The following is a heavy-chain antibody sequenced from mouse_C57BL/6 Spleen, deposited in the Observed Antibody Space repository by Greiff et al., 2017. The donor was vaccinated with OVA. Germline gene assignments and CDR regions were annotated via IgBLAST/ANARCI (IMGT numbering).Heavy chain of an antibody. CDR1: GYTFTSYW. D-gene: IGHD4-1*01. V-gene: IGHV1-72*01. Sequence: QVQLKESGAELVKPGASVKLSCKASGYTFTSYWMHWVKQRPGRGLEWIGRIDPNSGGTKSNAKFKSKATLTVDKPSSTAYMQLSSLTSEDSAVYYGARSSGVDWDGAWFAYWGKGTLVTVSA. J-gene: IGHJ3*01. CDR2: IDPNSGGT. CDR3: ARSSGVDWDGAWFAY.